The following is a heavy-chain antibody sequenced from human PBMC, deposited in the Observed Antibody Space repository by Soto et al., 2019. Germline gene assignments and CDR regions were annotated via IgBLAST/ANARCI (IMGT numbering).Heavy chain of an antibody. D-gene: IGHD2-8*01. V-gene: IGHV3-48*04. J-gene: IGHJ4*02. Sequence: GGSLRLSCAASGFSFRSYSMNWVRQAPGKGLEWLSDISSSSYTIYYADSVKGRFTISRDNAKNSLYLQMDSLRAEDTAVYYCARELEYCSNGVCYPYFDSWGQGTLVTSPQ. CDR1: GFSFRSYS. CDR2: ISSSSYTI. CDR3: ARELEYCSNGVCYPYFDS.